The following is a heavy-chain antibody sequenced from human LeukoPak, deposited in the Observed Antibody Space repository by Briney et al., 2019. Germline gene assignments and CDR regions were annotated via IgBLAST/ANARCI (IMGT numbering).Heavy chain of an antibody. CDR3: AREASGSNYDFWSGYSEWFDP. CDR2: IIPIFGIA. V-gene: IGHV1-69*04. Sequence: SVKVSCKASGGTFSSYAISWVRQAPGQGLEWMGTIIPIFGIANYAQKFQGRVTITADKSTSTAYMELSSLRSEDTAVYYCAREASGSNYDFWSGYSEWFDPWGQGTLVTVSS. CDR1: GGTFSSYA. D-gene: IGHD3-3*01. J-gene: IGHJ5*02.